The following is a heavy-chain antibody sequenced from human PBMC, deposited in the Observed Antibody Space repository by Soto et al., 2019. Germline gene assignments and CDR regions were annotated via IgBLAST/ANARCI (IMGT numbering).Heavy chain of an antibody. CDR2: ISIYNDNT. CDR1: GFTFTSYG. V-gene: IGHV1-18*04. J-gene: IGHJ6*02. D-gene: IGHD3-10*01. Sequence: VQLVQSGSEVKKPGASVKVSCKASGFTFTSYGISWVRQAPGQGLEWMAWISIYNDNTKYAQKFQGRITMTTDTSTGTAYMELRSLRSDDTAVYYCARETYYFGSGTYDDGMDVWGQGTTVTVSS. CDR3: ARETYYFGSGTYDDGMDV.